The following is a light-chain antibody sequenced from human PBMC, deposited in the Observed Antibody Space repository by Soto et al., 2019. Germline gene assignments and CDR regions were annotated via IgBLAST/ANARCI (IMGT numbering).Light chain of an antibody. CDR1: SSDVGSYNL. Sequence: QSALTQPASVSGSPGQSITISCTGTSSDVGSYNLVSWYQQHPGKAPKLMIHERSKRPSGVSNRFSGSKSGNTASLTISGLQAEDEADYYCCSHAGSRVFGGETKITVL. CDR2: ERS. J-gene: IGLJ2*01. V-gene: IGLV2-23*01. CDR3: CSHAGSRV.